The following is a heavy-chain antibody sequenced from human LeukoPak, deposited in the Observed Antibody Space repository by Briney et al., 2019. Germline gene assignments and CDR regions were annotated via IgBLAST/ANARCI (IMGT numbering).Heavy chain of an antibody. J-gene: IGHJ6*02. D-gene: IGHD3-22*01. V-gene: IGHV4-39*07. CDR1: GGSISSSSYY. CDR2: IYYSGST. Sequence: SETLSLTCTVSGGSISSSSYYWGWIRQPPGKGLEWIGSIYYSGSTYYNPSLKSRVTISVDTSKNQFSLKLSSVTAADTAVYYCARRKGTPYSTVITPYYYYYGMDVWGQGTTVTVSS. CDR3: ARRKGTPYSTVITPYYYYYGMDV.